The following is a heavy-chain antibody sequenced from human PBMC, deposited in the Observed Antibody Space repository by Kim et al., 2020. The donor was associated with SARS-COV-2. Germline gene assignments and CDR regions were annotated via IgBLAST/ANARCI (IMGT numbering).Heavy chain of an antibody. J-gene: IGHJ3*02. Sequence: ASVKVSCKASGYTFTSYGISWVRQAPGQGLEWMGWISAYNGNTNYAQKLQGRVTMTTDTSTSTAYMELRSLRSDDTAVYYCARDFTIFGVVIIKDAFDIWGQGTMVTVSS. CDR2: ISAYNGNT. CDR3: ARDFTIFGVVIIKDAFDI. V-gene: IGHV1-18*01. D-gene: IGHD3-3*01. CDR1: GYTFTSYG.